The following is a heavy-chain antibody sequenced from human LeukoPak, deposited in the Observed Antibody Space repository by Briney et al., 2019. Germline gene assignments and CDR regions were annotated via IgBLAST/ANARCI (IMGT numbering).Heavy chain of an antibody. D-gene: IGHD5-12*01. CDR1: GESFSGYY. CDR2: INHSGST. Sequence: SETLSLTCAVYGESFSGYYWSWIRQPPGKGLEWIGEINHSGSTNYNPSLKSRVTISIDTSKNQFSLKLSSVTAADTAVYYCASATRLRIAINYYFDYWGQGTLVTVSS. V-gene: IGHV4-34*01. CDR3: ASATRLRIAINYYFDY. J-gene: IGHJ4*02.